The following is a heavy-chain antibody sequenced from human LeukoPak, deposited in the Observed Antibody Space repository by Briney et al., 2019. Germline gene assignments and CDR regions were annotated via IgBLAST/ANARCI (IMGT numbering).Heavy chain of an antibody. J-gene: IGHJ4*02. V-gene: IGHV4-59*01. CDR2: IYYSGTT. CDR1: GGSIRSYY. Sequence: SETLSLTCTVSGGSIRSYYWSWIRQPPGKGLEWIGYIYYSGTTNYNPSLKSRVTISVDTSKNQFSLKLSSVTAADTAVYYCAGRTDYYDSSGYHYWGQGTLVTVSS. D-gene: IGHD3-22*01. CDR3: AGRTDYYDSSGYHY.